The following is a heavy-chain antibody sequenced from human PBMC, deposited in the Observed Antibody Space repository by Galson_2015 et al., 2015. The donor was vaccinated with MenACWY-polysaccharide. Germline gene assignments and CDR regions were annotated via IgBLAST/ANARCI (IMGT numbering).Heavy chain of an antibody. CDR1: GFTFSSYW. CDR2: IKKDGSEK. CDR3: ARGHYGMDV. Sequence: SLRLSCAASGFTFSSYWMTWVRQAPGKGLEWVANIKKDGSEKYYVESVKGRFTISRDNAKNSLYLQMHSLRSEDTAVYSCARGHYGMDVWGQGTTVTVS. J-gene: IGHJ6*02. V-gene: IGHV3-7*01.